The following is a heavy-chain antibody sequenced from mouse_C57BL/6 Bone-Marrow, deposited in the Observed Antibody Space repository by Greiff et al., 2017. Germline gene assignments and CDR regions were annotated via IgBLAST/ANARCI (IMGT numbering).Heavy chain of an antibody. CDR1: GFTFSSYA. CDR2: ISDGGSYT. D-gene: IGHD2-13*01. V-gene: IGHV5-4*01. CDR3: ARDEDGDSQFAY. J-gene: IGHJ3*01. Sequence: DVHLVESGGGLVKPGGSLKLSCAASGFTFSSYAMSWVRQTPEKRLEWVATISDGGSYTYYPDNVKGRFTISRDTANNNLYLQMIHLKSEDTAMYYWARDEDGDSQFAYWGQGTLVTVSA.